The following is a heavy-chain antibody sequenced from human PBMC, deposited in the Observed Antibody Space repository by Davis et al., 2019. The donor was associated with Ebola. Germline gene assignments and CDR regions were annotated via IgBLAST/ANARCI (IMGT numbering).Heavy chain of an antibody. Sequence: AASVKVSCKASGYTFTGYYMEWVRQAPGQGLEWMGRINPESGDTKYAQKFQGRVTMTRDTPISTVYMELSRLRSDDTAVYYCARAGNYFDSGNALDYWGQGTLVTASS. CDR1: GYTFTGYY. V-gene: IGHV1-2*06. CDR2: INPESGDT. J-gene: IGHJ4*02. CDR3: ARAGNYFDSGNALDY. D-gene: IGHD3-10*01.